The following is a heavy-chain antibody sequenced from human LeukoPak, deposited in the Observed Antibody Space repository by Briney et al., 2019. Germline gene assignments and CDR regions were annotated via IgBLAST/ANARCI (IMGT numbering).Heavy chain of an antibody. CDR2: IIPIFGIA. J-gene: IGHJ6*02. D-gene: IGHD5-24*01. Sequence: SVKVSCKASGGIFSSYAISWVRQAPGQGLEWMGRIIPIFGIANYAQKFQGRVTITADKSTSTAYMELSSLRSEDTAVYYCARGKSRDGYNSRYYYGMDVWGQGTTVTVSS. CDR3: ARGKSRDGYNSRYYYGMDV. CDR1: GGIFSSYA. V-gene: IGHV1-69*04.